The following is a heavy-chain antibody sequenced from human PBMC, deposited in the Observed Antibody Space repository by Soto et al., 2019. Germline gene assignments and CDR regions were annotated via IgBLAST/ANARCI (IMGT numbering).Heavy chain of an antibody. D-gene: IGHD2-2*01. CDR3: ARGRYCSSTSCSPNWFDP. Sequence: QLQLQESGSGLVKPSQTLSLTCAVSGGSINSGDFSLSWIRQPPGKGLEWIGYIYHSGSTYYNPSLKSRVTISVDRSKNQFSLKLSSVTAADTAVYYCARGRYCSSTSCSPNWFDPWGQGTLVTVSS. J-gene: IGHJ5*02. V-gene: IGHV4-30-2*01. CDR2: IYHSGST. CDR1: GGSINSGDFS.